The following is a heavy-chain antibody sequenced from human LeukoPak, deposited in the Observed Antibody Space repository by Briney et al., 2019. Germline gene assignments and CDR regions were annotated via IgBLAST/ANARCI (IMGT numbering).Heavy chain of an antibody. J-gene: IGHJ4*02. D-gene: IGHD3-22*01. Sequence: SETLSLTCTVSGGSISSGSYYWSWIRQPAGKGLEWLGRIYTSGSTNYNPSLKSRVTISVDTSKNQFSLKLSSVTAADTAVYYCARVPYYYDSSGSSDYWGQGTLVTVSS. CDR2: IYTSGST. CDR3: ARVPYYYDSSGSSDY. CDR1: GGSISSGSYY. V-gene: IGHV4-61*02.